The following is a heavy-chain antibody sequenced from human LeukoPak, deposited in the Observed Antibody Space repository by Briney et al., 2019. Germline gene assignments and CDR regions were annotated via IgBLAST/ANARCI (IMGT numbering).Heavy chain of an antibody. J-gene: IGHJ1*01. Sequence: PSETLSLTCAVYGGSFSGYYWSWIRQPPGKGLEWIGEINHSGSTNYNPSLKSRVTISVDTSKNQFSLKLSSVTAADTAVYYCARVGDSSGYYYGITEYFQHWGQGTLVTVSS. CDR2: INHSGST. V-gene: IGHV4-34*01. CDR1: GGSFSGYY. D-gene: IGHD3-22*01. CDR3: ARVGDSSGYYYGITEYFQH.